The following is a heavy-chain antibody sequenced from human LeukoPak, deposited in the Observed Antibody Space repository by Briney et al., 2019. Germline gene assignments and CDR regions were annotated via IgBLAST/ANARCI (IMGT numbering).Heavy chain of an antibody. CDR1: GFTLSSYA. CDR3: AKDGQYYDILTGLDAFDI. J-gene: IGHJ3*02. V-gene: IGHV3-23*01. CDR2: ISVSGNT. Sequence: GGSLRLSCAASGFTLSSYAMSWVRQGPGKGLEWVSAISVSGNTYHADSVKGRFTISRDSSKNTLYLQMNSLRAEDTAVYYCAKDGQYYDILTGLDAFDIWGQGTMVTVSS. D-gene: IGHD3-9*01.